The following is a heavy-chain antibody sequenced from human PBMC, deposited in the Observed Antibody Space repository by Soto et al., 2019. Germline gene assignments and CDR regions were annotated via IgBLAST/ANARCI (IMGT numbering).Heavy chain of an antibody. J-gene: IGHJ4*02. CDR1: GFTFSSYA. D-gene: IGHD3-22*01. Sequence: PGGSLRFSCAASGFTFSSYAMSWVRQAPGKGLEWVSAISGSGGSTYYADSVKGRFTISRDNSKNTLYLQMNSLRAEDTAVYYCAKEIGIGYYDSSGYYFPSGYFDYWGQGTRVTVSS. CDR3: AKEIGIGYYDSSGYYFPSGYFDY. CDR2: ISGSGGST. V-gene: IGHV3-23*01.